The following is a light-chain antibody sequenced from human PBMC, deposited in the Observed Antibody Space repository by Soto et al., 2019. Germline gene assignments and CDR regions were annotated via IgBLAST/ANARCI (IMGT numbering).Light chain of an antibody. Sequence: QSALTQPASVSGSPGQSITISCTGTSSDIGGYRFVSWYQHHPGKAPQLIIYEVDNRPSGVSTRFSGSKSGNTASLTISGLQAEDEADYYCISYTSTNTRVFGGGTKLTVL. V-gene: IGLV2-14*01. CDR2: EVD. J-gene: IGLJ2*01. CDR1: SSDIGGYRF. CDR3: ISYTSTNTRV.